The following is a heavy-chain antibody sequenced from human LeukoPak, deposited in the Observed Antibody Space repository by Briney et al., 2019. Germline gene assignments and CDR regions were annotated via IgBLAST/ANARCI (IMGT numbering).Heavy chain of an antibody. Sequence: SETLSLTCTLSGGAIKITSYYWGCFRQPPGKGLEWNGITDFSGTAFPNPSLKSRATLSVNTSNNQLSLRLTSVTAADRAVYFCARPITYDSDSCGYDCFDMWGQGTMAAVCS. D-gene: IGHD3-22*01. CDR3: ARPITYDSDSCGYDCFDM. CDR2: TDFSGTA. J-gene: IGHJ3*02. V-gene: IGHV4-39*01. CDR1: GGAIKITSYY.